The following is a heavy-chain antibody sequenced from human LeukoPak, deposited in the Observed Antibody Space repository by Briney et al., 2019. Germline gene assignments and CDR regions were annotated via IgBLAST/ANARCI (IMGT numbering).Heavy chain of an antibody. CDR2: IGSSGAYI. D-gene: IGHD3-16*01. CDR1: GFTFTNAW. CDR3: ARGGRRF. J-gene: IGHJ4*02. V-gene: IGHV3-21*06. Sequence: GGSLRLSCAASGFTFTNAWLSWVRQAPGKGLEWVSSIGSSGAYIYYADSVKGRFTISRDNAKNSLYLQMNGLRGDDTAVYYCARGGRRFWGQGTLVTVSS.